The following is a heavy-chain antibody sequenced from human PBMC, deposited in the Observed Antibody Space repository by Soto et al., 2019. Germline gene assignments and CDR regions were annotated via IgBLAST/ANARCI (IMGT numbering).Heavy chain of an antibody. CDR3: LVTTSAVDI. V-gene: IGHV3-7*01. Sequence: EVQLLESGGDLAQPGGSLRLSCAASGFTLSNCWVNWVRQAPGKGLEWVANIKQGGIERNYVDSVKGRFTISRDDTKNSLFLQMNNLRVEDAAIYYCLVTTSAVDIWGRGTTVTVSS. J-gene: IGHJ3*02. CDR1: GFTLSNCW. CDR2: IKQGGIER. D-gene: IGHD4-17*01.